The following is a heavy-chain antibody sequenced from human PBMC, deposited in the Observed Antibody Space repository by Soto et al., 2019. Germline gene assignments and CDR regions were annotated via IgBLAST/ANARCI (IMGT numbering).Heavy chain of an antibody. CDR2: VYYTWST. J-gene: IGHJ4*02. CDR3: ARSVAVPGAHIDY. CDR1: GGSIGGSY. D-gene: IGHD6-19*01. V-gene: IGHV4-59*01. Sequence: SETLSLTCSVSGGSIGGSYWSWIRQSPGKGLEWLGYVYYTWSTNYSPSLRSRVSISVDTSKNEFSLRLSSVTAADTAVYFCARSVAVPGAHIDYWGQGTQVTVSS.